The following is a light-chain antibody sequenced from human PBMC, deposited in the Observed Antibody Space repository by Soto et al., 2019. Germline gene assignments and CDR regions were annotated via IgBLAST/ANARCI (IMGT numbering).Light chain of an antibody. CDR3: AAWDGTLNNVL. Sequence: VLTQPPSASGTPGQRVTISCSGSGSSIGTNTVNWYRQLPGTAPKLLIYGNNQRPSGVPDRFSGSKSGTSASLAISGLQSEDEADYYCAAWDGTLNNVLFGGGTKVTVL. CDR2: GNN. CDR1: GSSIGTNT. J-gene: IGLJ2*01. V-gene: IGLV1-44*01.